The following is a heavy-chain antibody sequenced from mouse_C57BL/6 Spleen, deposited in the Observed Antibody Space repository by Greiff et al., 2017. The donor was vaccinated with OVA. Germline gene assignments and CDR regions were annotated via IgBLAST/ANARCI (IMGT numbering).Heavy chain of an antibody. V-gene: IGHV1-15*01. D-gene: IGHD2-12*01. CDR1: GYTFTDYE. Sequence: QVQLKESGAELVRPGASVTLSCKASGYTFTDYEMHWVKQTPVHGLEWIGAIDPETGGTAYNQKFKGKAILTADKSSSTAYMELRSLTSEDSAVYYCTRKYYSDSFDYWGQGTTLTVSS. J-gene: IGHJ2*01. CDR3: TRKYYSDSFDY. CDR2: IDPETGGT.